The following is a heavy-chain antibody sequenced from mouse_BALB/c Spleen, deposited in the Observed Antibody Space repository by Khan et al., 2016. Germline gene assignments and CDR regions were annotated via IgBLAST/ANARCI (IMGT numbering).Heavy chain of an antibody. J-gene: IGHJ3*01. V-gene: IGHV1-54*01. D-gene: IGHD1-1*01. CDR3: ASQYGSSYVGFAY. CDR2: INPGSGST. Sequence: QVQLKQSGADLVRPGTSVKVSCKASGYAFTNFLIDWIKQRPGQGLDWIGVINPGSGSTNYNEKFKGKATLTADKSSSTAYMQRSSLTADGSAVYFCASQYGSSYVGFAYWGQGTLVTVSA. CDR1: GYAFTNFL.